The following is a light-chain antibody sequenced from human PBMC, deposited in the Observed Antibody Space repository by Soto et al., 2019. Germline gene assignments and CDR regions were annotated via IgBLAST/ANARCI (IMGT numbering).Light chain of an antibody. J-gene: IGLJ2*01. Sequence: QSALTQPPSASGPPGQSVTISCTGTSSDVGGYDYVSWYQQHPGKVPKLMIYEVNKRPSGVPDRFSGSKSGNTASLTVSGLQTEDEADYYCSSYAVSDSLVFGGGTKVTVL. CDR2: EVN. V-gene: IGLV2-8*01. CDR1: SSDVGGYDY. CDR3: SSYAVSDSLV.